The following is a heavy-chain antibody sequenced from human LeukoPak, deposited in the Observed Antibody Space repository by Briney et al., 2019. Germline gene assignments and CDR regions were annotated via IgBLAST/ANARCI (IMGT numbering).Heavy chain of an antibody. CDR2: INPSGGST. CDR3: ARDVGGPYGDYWFDP. V-gene: IGHV1-46*01. J-gene: IGHJ5*02. D-gene: IGHD4-17*01. CDR1: GYTFTSNY. Sequence: ASVKVSCKASGYTFTSNYMHWVRQAPGQGLEWMGIINPSGGSTSYAQKFQGRVTMTRDTSTSTVYMELSSLRSEDTAVYYCARDVGGPYGDYWFDPWGQGTLVTVSS.